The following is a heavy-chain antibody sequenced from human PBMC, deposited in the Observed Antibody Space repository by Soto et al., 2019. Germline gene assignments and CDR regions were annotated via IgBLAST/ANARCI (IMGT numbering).Heavy chain of an antibody. D-gene: IGHD3-3*01. V-gene: IGHV3-9*01. CDR3: AKDLEYDHGGFDY. CDR1: GFTFEDYA. Sequence: EVQLVESGGGLVQPGRSLRLSCAASGFTFEDYAMHWIRQVPGKGLEWISGISWNSEILAYADSVKGRITVSRDNAKNNLYLQMNSLRAEDTALYYCAKDLEYDHGGFDYCGQGTLVTVSS. J-gene: IGHJ4*02. CDR2: ISWNSEIL.